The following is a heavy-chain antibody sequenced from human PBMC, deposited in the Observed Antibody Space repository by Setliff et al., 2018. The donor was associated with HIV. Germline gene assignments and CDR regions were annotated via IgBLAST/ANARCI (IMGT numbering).Heavy chain of an antibody. Sequence: SETLSLTCTVYGGSLSGYSWSWIRQPPGKGLEWIGEIFHNGTIKYNPSLKSRVALSIDTSKSQITLTLTSLTTADTAVYYCGRGPRIVGDSWAVIDYWGQGKPVTVSS. CDR1: GGSLSGYS. CDR3: GRGPRIVGDSWAVIDY. CDR2: IFHNGTI. J-gene: IGHJ4*02. D-gene: IGHD1-26*01. V-gene: IGHV4-34*01.